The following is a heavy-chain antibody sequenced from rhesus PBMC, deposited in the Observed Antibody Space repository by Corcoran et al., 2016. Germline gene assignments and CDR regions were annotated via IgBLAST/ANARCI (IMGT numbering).Heavy chain of an antibody. CDR3: ARGGSDSWNYYNRFDV. D-gene: IGHD1-1*01. CDR2: IAGRGGST. Sequence: QLQLQESGPGLVKPPETLSLTCAVSGGSISSHYWSWIRTPPGTGREWIGRIAGRGGSTDYNPSLKSRVTISTDTSKNQFSLKLSSVTAADTAVYYCARGGSDSWNYYNRFDVWGPGVLVTVSS. CDR1: GGSISSHY. J-gene: IGHJ5-1*01. V-gene: IGHV4-173*01.